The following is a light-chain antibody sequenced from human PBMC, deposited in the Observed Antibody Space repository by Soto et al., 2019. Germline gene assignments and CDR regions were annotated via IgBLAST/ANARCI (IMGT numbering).Light chain of an antibody. J-gene: IGLJ2*01. CDR1: SSNIGAGYD. V-gene: IGLV1-40*01. Sequence: QSVLTQPPSVSGAPGQRVTISCTGSSSNIGAGYDVHWYQQLPGTAPKLLIYGNSNRPSGVPDRFSGSKSGTSASLAITGLQAEDEADYYCQSYDSCLSGWGLFGGGTKVTVL. CDR2: GNS. CDR3: QSYDSCLSGWGL.